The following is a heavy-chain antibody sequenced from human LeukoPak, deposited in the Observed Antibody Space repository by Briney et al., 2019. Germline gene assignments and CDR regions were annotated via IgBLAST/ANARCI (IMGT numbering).Heavy chain of an antibody. J-gene: IGHJ3*02. D-gene: IGHD3-10*01. CDR3: ARDRSSYYSRTYAFDI. Sequence: AASVKVSCKASGYTFTGYYMHWVRQAPGQGLEWMGWINPNSGGTNYAQKFQGRVTMTRDTSISTAYMELSRLRSDDTAVYYCARDRSSYYSRTYAFDIWGQGTMVTVSS. CDR2: INPNSGGT. V-gene: IGHV1-2*02. CDR1: GYTFTGYY.